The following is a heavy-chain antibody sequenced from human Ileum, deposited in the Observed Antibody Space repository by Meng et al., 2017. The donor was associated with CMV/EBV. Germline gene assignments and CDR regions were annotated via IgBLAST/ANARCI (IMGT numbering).Heavy chain of an antibody. CDR2: SNPKSGGA. D-gene: IGHD3-3*01. CDR1: GYTFTEYC. Sequence: SCKAAGYTFTEYCMPGVRQAPGQGLEWLGWSNPKSGGATSAQKFQGRVTMTRDSSISTAYMELSRLGSDDTAVYYCVRRTIFDPHFDFWGQGTLVTVSS. V-gene: IGHV1-2*02. J-gene: IGHJ4*02. CDR3: VRRTIFDPHFDF.